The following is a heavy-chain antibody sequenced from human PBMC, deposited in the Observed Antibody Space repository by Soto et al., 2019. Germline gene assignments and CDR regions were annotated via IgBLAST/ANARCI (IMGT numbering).Heavy chain of an antibody. CDR2: IGAYNGNT. D-gene: IGHD6-19*01. J-gene: IGHJ4*02. Sequence: QVQLVQSGAEVKKPGASVKVSCKASGYTFTRNGISWERQAPGQGLEWMGWIGAYNGNTNYEQKLQGRVTMTTDTSTSTAYMELRSLSSYATAVYYCARDSCGWYSYCGEGTLVTVSS. V-gene: IGHV1-18*01. CDR3: ARDSCGWYSY. CDR1: GYTFTRNG.